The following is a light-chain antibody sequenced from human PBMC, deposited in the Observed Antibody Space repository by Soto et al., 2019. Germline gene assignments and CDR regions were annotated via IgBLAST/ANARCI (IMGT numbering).Light chain of an antibody. CDR2: GAS. Sequence: EIVMTQSPATLSVSPGERATLSCRASQSVSSNLAWYQQKPGQAPRLLIYGASTRATGIPARFRGSGSGTDFTLTISRLEPEDFAVYCCQQYGSSPWTFGQGTKVDIK. J-gene: IGKJ1*01. CDR1: QSVSSN. CDR3: QQYGSSPWT. V-gene: IGKV3-15*01.